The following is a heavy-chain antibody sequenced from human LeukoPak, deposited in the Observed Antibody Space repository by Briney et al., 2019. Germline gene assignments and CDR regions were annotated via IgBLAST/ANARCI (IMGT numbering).Heavy chain of an antibody. J-gene: IGHJ6*02. CDR1: GYSFTSYW. Sequence: GESLKISCKGSGYSFTSYWIAWVRQMPGKGLEWMGIIHPGDSDTRYSPSFQGLLTISADKSISTAYLQWSSLKASDTAMYYCARYTGAVQRGSGSYLYYYYYGMDVWGQGTTVTVSS. CDR2: IHPGDSDT. D-gene: IGHD3-10*01. V-gene: IGHV5-51*01. CDR3: ARYTGAVQRGSGSYLYYYYYGMDV.